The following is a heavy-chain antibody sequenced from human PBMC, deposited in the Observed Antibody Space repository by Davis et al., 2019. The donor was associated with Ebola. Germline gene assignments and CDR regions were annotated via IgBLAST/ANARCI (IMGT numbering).Heavy chain of an antibody. Sequence: ASVKVSCKASGYTFIGHYIHWVRQAPGQGLLWLGWISAFTGDTDYAPEVQDRVTLTIDKSTKTAYMELRSLREDDTALYYCARDVMTYCSSRSCIYDHWGQGTAVSVSS. CDR3: ARDVMTYCSSRSCIYDH. CDR2: ISAFTGDT. CDR1: GYTFIGHY. D-gene: IGHD2-2*01. J-gene: IGHJ4*02. V-gene: IGHV1-2*02.